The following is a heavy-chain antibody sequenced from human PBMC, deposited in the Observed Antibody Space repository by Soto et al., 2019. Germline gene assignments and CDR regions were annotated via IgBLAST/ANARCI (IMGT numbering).Heavy chain of an antibody. CDR2: IIPVFGPG. CDR3: AGDKGLAPAFKN. Sequence: QVKLVQSGAEVKKPGSSVKVSCKASGGTFGNCAINWVRQAPGHGLEWMGGIIPVFGPGNYAQKFQGRLTITADFFAPTSYMELSRLRSHETALYFCAGDKGLAPAFKNWGQGTLVTVSS. J-gene: IGHJ4*02. D-gene: IGHD6-19*01. CDR1: GGTFGNCA. V-gene: IGHV1-69*01.